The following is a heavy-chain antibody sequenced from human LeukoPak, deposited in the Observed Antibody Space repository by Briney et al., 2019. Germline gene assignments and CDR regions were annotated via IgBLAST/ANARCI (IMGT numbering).Heavy chain of an antibody. CDR2: ISAYNGHT. J-gene: IGHJ4*02. D-gene: IGHD1-14*01. Sequence: ASVKVSCKASGYTFNSYGISWVRQAPGQGLEWMGWISAYNGHTNYAQKFQGRVTMTTDTSTSTAYMELSRLRSDDTAVYYCARGTNGCQDYWGQGTLVTVSS. CDR1: GYTFNSYG. CDR3: ARGTNGCQDY. V-gene: IGHV1-18*01.